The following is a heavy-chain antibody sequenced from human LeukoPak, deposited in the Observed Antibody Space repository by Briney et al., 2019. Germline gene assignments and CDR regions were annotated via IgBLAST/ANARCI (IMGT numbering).Heavy chain of an antibody. CDR1: GFTFSSYG. CDR3: AKDLSAMVTLNWFDP. Sequence: GGSLRLSCAASGFTFSSYGVHWVRQAPGKGLEWVAFIRYDGSNKYYADSVKGRFTISRDNSKNTLYLQMNSLRAEDTAVYYCAKDLSAMVTLNWFDPWGQGTLVTVSS. CDR2: IRYDGSNK. J-gene: IGHJ5*02. D-gene: IGHD5-18*01. V-gene: IGHV3-30*02.